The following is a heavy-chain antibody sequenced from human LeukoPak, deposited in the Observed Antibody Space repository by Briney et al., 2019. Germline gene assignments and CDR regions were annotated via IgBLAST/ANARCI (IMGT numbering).Heavy chain of an antibody. CDR1: GYTFTSYG. D-gene: IGHD6-13*01. Sequence: ASVKVSCKASGYTFTSYGISWVRQAPGQGLEWMGWISAYNGNTNYAQKFQGRVTMTRNTSISTAYMELSSLRSEDTAVYYCARGRGTLIAAAGTSFDPWGQGTLVTVSS. J-gene: IGHJ5*02. CDR3: ARGRGTLIAAAGTSFDP. V-gene: IGHV1-18*01. CDR2: ISAYNGNT.